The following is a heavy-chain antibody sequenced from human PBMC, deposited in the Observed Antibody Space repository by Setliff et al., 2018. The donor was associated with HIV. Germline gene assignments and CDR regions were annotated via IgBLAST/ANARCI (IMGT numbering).Heavy chain of an antibody. V-gene: IGHV1-3*01. CDR1: GYTFTSYA. J-gene: IGHJ4*02. CDR3: AREPRTIFGVVHFDY. D-gene: IGHD3-3*01. Sequence: GASVKVSCKASGYTFTSYAMHWVRQAPGQRLEWMGWINAGNGNTKYSQKFQGRVTINRDTSASTAYMELSSLRSEDTAVYYCAREPRTIFGVVHFDYWGQGTLVTVSS. CDR2: INAGNGNT.